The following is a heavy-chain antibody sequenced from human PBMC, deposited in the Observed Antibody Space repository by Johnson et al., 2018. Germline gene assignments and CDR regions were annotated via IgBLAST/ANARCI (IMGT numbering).Heavy chain of an antibody. J-gene: IGHJ4*02. CDR3: ASLRGDSSGWYYFDD. D-gene: IGHD6-19*01. Sequence: QVQLVQSGGGVVQPGRSLRLSCVASGFTFRNYGMHWVRQAPGKGLEWVAVIWYDGSNKYYADSVKGRFTISRDNSKKMLYLQMNSLRAEDTAGYYCASLRGDSSGWYYFDDWGQGTLGTVSS. CDR1: GFTFRNYG. CDR2: IWYDGSNK. V-gene: IGHV3-33*01.